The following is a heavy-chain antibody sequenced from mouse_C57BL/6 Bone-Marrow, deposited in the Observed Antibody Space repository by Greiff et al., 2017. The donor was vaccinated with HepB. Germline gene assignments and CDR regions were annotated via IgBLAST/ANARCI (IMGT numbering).Heavy chain of an antibody. CDR2: ISYSGST. V-gene: IGHV3-8*01. Sequence: EVKLMESGPGLAKPSQPLSLTCSVTGYSITSDYWNWIRKFPGNKLEYMGYISYSGSTYYNPSLKSRISITRDTSKNQYYLQLNSVTTEDTATYYCARLQLLYGSSWGLDYWGQGTTLTVSS. D-gene: IGHD1-1*01. J-gene: IGHJ2*01. CDR3: ARLQLLYGSSWGLDY. CDR1: GYSITSDY.